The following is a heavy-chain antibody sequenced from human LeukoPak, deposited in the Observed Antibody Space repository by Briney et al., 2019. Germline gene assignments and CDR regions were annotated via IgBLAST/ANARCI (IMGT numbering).Heavy chain of an antibody. CDR2: ISGSGGST. CDR1: GGSFSGYY. Sequence: ETLSLTCAVYGGSFSGYYWSWVRQAPGKGLEWISAISGSGGSTYYADSVKGRFTISRDNSKNTLYLQMNSLRAEDTAVYYCAKDCQVLRFLEWLPSYGMDVWGQGTTVTVSS. D-gene: IGHD3-3*01. V-gene: IGHV3-23*01. J-gene: IGHJ6*02. CDR3: AKDCQVLRFLEWLPSYGMDV.